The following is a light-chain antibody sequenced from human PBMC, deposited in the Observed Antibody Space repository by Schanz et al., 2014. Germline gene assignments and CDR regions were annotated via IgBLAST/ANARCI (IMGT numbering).Light chain of an antibody. CDR1: QSVSSN. V-gene: IGKV3-20*01. J-gene: IGKJ2*01. CDR3: QQYGRSPLYT. CDR2: DAS. Sequence: EIVMTQSPVTLSVSPGEGATLSCRASQSVSSNLAWYQQKPGQAPRLLIYDASSRATGIPDRFSGSGSRTDFTLSISSLETEDFAVYYCQQYGRSPLYTFGQGTKLEIK.